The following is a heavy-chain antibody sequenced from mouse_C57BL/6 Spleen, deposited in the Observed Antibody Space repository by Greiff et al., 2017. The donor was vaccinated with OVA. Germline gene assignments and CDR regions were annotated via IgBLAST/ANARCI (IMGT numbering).Heavy chain of an antibody. Sequence: VKLVESGPGLVAPSQSLSITCTVSGFSLTSYAISWVRQPPGKGLEWLGVIWTGGGTNYNSALKSRLSISKDNSKSQVFLKMNSLQTDDTARYYCARNGLDYYGSSYYAMDYWGQGTSVTVSS. D-gene: IGHD1-1*01. CDR1: GFSLTSYA. V-gene: IGHV2-9-1*01. CDR3: ARNGLDYYGSSYYAMDY. J-gene: IGHJ4*01. CDR2: IWTGGGT.